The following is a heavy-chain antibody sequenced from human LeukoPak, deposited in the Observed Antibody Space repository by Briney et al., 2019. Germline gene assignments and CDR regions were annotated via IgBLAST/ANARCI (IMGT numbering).Heavy chain of an antibody. CDR3: AKGLSTSYYSDFDY. CDR1: GFIFSSYA. D-gene: IGHD2-2*01. V-gene: IGHV3-23*01. Sequence: QPGGSLRLSCAASGFIFSSYAMSWVRQAPGKGLEWVSGISGSGGSTYYADSVTGRFTISRDHSRNTLYLQMNSLRADDTAAYYCAKGLSTSYYSDFDYWGQGTPVTVSS. J-gene: IGHJ4*02. CDR2: ISGSGGST.